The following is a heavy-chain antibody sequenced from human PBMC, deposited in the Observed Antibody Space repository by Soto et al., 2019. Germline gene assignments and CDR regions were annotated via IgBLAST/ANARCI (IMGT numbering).Heavy chain of an antibody. CDR2: ISDDGSNK. V-gene: IGHV3-30-3*01. Sequence: PGGSLRLSCEASGFTFSSYVMHWVRQAPGKGLEWVAVISDDGSNKYYADSVKGRFTISRDNSKNTLYLQMNSLRDEDTAIYYCARDKYTSGWYTIGDYWGQGTLVTVS. CDR1: GFTFSSYV. J-gene: IGHJ4*02. CDR3: ARDKYTSGWYTIGDY. D-gene: IGHD6-19*01.